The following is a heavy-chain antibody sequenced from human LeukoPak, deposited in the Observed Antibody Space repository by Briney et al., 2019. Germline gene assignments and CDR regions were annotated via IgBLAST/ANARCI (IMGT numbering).Heavy chain of an antibody. V-gene: IGHV4-59*01. Sequence: SETLFPTCTVPGGSISSYYWSLIRQPPGKRLEWIGYIYYSGSTNYNPSLKRRVTISVDTSKNQFSLKLSSVTAADTAVYYCAREWTMVRGVIDYWGQGTLVTVSS. CDR3: AREWTMVRGVIDY. D-gene: IGHD3-10*01. J-gene: IGHJ4*02. CDR2: IYYSGST. CDR1: GGSISSYY.